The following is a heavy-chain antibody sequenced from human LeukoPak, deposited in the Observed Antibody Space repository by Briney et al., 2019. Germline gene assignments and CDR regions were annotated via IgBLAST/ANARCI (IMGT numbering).Heavy chain of an antibody. CDR2: IYYSGST. J-gene: IGHJ4*02. D-gene: IGHD5-18*01. CDR3: ARAGIDSYGYVYYFDY. Sequence: PSETLSLTCTVSGGSISSYYWSRIRQPPGKGLEWIGYIYYSGSTNYNPSLKSRVTISVDTSKNQFSLKMSSVTAADTAVYYCARAGIDSYGYVYYFDYWGQGTLVTVSS. CDR1: GGSISSYY. V-gene: IGHV4-59*01.